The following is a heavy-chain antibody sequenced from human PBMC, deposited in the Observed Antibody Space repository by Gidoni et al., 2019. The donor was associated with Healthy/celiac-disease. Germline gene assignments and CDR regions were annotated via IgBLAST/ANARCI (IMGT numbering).Heavy chain of an antibody. Sequence: QVQLMESGGGVVQPGRSLRLSCAASGFTFSSYSMHWVRQAPGKGLEWVAVISYDGSNKYYADSVKGRFTISRDNSKNTLYLQMNSLRAEDTAVYYCARDSVGAYFDYWGQGTLVTVSS. D-gene: IGHD1-26*01. V-gene: IGHV3-30*01. CDR1: GFTFSSYS. J-gene: IGHJ4*02. CDR3: ARDSVGAYFDY. CDR2: ISYDGSNK.